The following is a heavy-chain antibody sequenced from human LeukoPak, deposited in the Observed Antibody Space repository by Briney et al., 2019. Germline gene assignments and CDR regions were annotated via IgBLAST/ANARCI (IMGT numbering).Heavy chain of an antibody. D-gene: IGHD2-15*01. V-gene: IGHV1-2*04. CDR3: ARTDCSGGSGLGY. CDR2: INPNSGGT. J-gene: IGHJ4*02. CDR1: GYTFTGYY. Sequence: ASVKVSCKASGYTFTGYYMHWVRQAPGQGLEWMGWINPNSGGTNYAQKFQGWVTMTRDTSISTAYMELSRLRSDDTAVYYCARTDCSGGSGLGYWGQGTLVTVSS.